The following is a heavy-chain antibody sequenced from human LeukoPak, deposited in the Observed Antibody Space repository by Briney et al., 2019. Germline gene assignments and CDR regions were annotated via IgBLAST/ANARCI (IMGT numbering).Heavy chain of an antibody. CDR3: ARGPMNLRKRGLLDY. CDR2: INHSGST. CDR1: GGSFSGYY. J-gene: IGHJ4*02. V-gene: IGHV4-34*01. D-gene: IGHD3-22*01. Sequence: SETLSLTCAVYGGSFSGYYWSWIRQPPGKGLEWIGEINHSGSTNYNPSLKSRVTISADTSKNQFSLKLSSVTAADTAVYYCARGPMNLRKRGLLDYWGQGTLVTVSS.